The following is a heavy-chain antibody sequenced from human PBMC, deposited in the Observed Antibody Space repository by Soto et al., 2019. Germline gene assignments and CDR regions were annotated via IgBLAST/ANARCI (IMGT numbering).Heavy chain of an antibody. CDR3: ARVPNKVHGYYYGMDV. CDR2: IYYSGST. J-gene: IGHJ6*02. CDR1: GGNISSYG. V-gene: IGHV4-59*01. Sequence: SETLSLTSPVSGGNISSYGWSWIRQPPGKGLEWIGYIYYSGSTNYNPSLKSRVTISVDTSKNQFSLKLSSVTAADTAVYYCARVPNKVHGYYYGMDVWGQGTTVTVSS.